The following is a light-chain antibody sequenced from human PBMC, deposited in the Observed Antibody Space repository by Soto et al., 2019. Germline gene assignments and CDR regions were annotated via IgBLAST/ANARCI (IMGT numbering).Light chain of an antibody. Sequence: DIQMTQSPSSLSASVGDTVTITCRASQSISLFLNWYHQKPGKAPKLLIYAASSLQSGVPSRFNGNGSGTHFTLTISSLQPEDFATYYCHQTDSIPETFGPGTKVEIK. CDR2: AAS. CDR3: HQTDSIPET. J-gene: IGKJ1*01. CDR1: QSISLF. V-gene: IGKV1-39*01.